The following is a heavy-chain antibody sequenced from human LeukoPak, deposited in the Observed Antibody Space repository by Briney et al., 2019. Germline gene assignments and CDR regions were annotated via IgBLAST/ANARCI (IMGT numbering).Heavy chain of an antibody. Sequence: GGSLRLSCAASGFTFSSYRMSWVRQAPGKGLEWVANIKQDGSEKYYVDSVRGRFTISRDSGRKSVYLQMNSLTTDDTAFYFCAKELDTMFFDYWGQGALVTVSS. V-gene: IGHV3-7*03. CDR2: IKQDGSEK. J-gene: IGHJ4*02. CDR3: AKELDTMFFDY. CDR1: GFTFSSYR. D-gene: IGHD3-10*02.